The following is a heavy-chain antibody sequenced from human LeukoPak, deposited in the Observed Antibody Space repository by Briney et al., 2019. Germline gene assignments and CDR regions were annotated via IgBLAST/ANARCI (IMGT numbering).Heavy chain of an antibody. CDR2: INHSGST. CDR3: VRTHPATTSAFDI. Sequence: SETLSLTCAVYGGSFSGYYWSWLRQPPGKGLEWIGEINHSGSTNYNPSLKSRVTISVDTSKNQFSLKLSSVTAADTAVYYCVRTHPATTSAFDIWGQGTMVTVSS. V-gene: IGHV4-34*01. J-gene: IGHJ3*02. D-gene: IGHD1-26*01. CDR1: GGSFSGYY.